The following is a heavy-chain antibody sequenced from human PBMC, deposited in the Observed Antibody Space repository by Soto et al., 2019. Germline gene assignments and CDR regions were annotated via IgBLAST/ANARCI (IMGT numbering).Heavy chain of an antibody. J-gene: IGHJ6*03. CDR1: GFTFGDYC. CDR2: INWNGGST. Sequence: SGGSLRLSCAAAGFTFGDYCMSWVRQAPGKGLGWVSGINWNGGSTGYADSVKGRFTISRDNAKNSLYLQMNSLRAEDTALYHCAREAPLGFDYYYYYMDVWGKGTTVTVSS. CDR3: AREAPLGFDYYYYYMDV. D-gene: IGHD3-10*01. V-gene: IGHV3-20*01.